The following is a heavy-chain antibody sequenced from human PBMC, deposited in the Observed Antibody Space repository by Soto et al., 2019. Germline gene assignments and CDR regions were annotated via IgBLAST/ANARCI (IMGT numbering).Heavy chain of an antibody. CDR1: GGSMSSGDYS. V-gene: IGHV4-30-2*01. CDR3: ARVRREYDNSGPVDY. Sequence: PSETLSLTCAVSGGSMSSGDYSWNWIRQPPGKGLEWIVYIYYGGSTYNNPSLQSRVTMSLDRSRNQFSLKLNSVTAADTAVYYCARVRREYDNSGPVDYWGQGTLVTV. CDR2: IYYGGST. J-gene: IGHJ4*02. D-gene: IGHD3-22*01.